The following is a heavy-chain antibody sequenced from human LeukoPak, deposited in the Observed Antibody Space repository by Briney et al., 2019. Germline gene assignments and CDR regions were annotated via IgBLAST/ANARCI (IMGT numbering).Heavy chain of an antibody. V-gene: IGHV4-34*01. Sequence: PSETLSLTCGVYGGSFSRYVWSWIRQPPGKGLEWIGEINQSGSTDYNPSLKSRVTISVDTSKSQFSLKLSSVTAADTAVYYCARHYCSDGRCYGLGAHWGQGILVTVSS. CDR2: INQSGST. CDR3: ARHYCSDGRCYGLGAH. D-gene: IGHD2-15*01. CDR1: GGSFSRYV. J-gene: IGHJ4*02.